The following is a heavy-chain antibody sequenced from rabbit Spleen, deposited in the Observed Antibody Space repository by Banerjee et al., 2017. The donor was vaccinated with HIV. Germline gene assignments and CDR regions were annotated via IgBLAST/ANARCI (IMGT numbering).Heavy chain of an antibody. CDR1: GFSFSSSYY. V-gene: IGHV1S40*01. CDR2: IYTGSSGST. D-gene: IGHD6-1*01. Sequence: QSLEESGGGLVQPEGSLTLTCTASGFSFSSSYYMYWVRQAPGKGLEWIGCIYTGSSGSTYYASWAKGRFTISKTSSTTVTLQMTSLTAADTATYFCARGYGWALSRLDLWGQGTLVTVS. CDR3: ARGYGWALSRLDL. J-gene: IGHJ3*01.